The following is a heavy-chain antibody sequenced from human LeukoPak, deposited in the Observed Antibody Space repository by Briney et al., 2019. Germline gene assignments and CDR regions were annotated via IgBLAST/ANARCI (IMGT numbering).Heavy chain of an antibody. D-gene: IGHD4-23*01. Sequence: PGGSLRLSCAASGFTFSSYAMHWVRQAPGKGLEWVAVISYDGSNKYYADSVKGRFTISRDNAKNSLYLQMNSLRAEDTAVYYCARDSASGGDYGGKDYFDYWGQGTLVTVSS. CDR3: ARDSASGGDYGGKDYFDY. CDR1: GFTFSSYA. CDR2: ISYDGSNK. V-gene: IGHV3-30-3*01. J-gene: IGHJ4*02.